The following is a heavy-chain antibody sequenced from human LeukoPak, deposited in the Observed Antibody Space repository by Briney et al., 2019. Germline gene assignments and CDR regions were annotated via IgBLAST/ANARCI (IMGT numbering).Heavy chain of an antibody. J-gene: IGHJ4*02. CDR3: ARAGSGRYPDY. CDR2: ITYSGST. V-gene: IGHV4-31*03. D-gene: IGHD3-10*01. CDR1: GGSISSGGLY. Sequence: SQTLSLTCTVSGGSISSGGLYWTWIRQHPGKGLEWIGYITYSGSTFYNSPLQSRAIISIDTSKNQFSLNLSSVTAADTALYYCARAGSGRYPDYWGQGALVTVSS.